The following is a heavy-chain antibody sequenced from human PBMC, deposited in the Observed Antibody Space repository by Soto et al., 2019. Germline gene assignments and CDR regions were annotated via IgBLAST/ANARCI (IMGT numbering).Heavy chain of an antibody. Sequence: GESLKISCKGSGYSFTSYWISWVRQMPGKGLEWMGRIDPSDSYTNYSPSFQGHVTISADESISTAYLQWSSLKASDTAMYYCARHSYDILTGLGYYGMDVWGQGTTVTVSS. CDR2: IDPSDSYT. V-gene: IGHV5-10-1*01. D-gene: IGHD3-9*01. J-gene: IGHJ6*02. CDR3: ARHSYDILTGLGYYGMDV. CDR1: GYSFTSYW.